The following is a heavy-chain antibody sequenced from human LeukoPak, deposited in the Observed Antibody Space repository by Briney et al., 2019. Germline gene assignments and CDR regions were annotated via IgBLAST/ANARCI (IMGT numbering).Heavy chain of an antibody. Sequence: SGTLSLTCTVSGGSISSGSYYWGWIRQPPGKGLEWIGNIYYSGSTYYNPSLKSRVSISVDTSRNQFSLKLTSVTAADTAVYYCARAPEYGLYYFDYWGQGTLVTVSS. D-gene: IGHD1-14*01. V-gene: IGHV4-39*07. CDR2: IYYSGST. J-gene: IGHJ4*02. CDR3: ARAPEYGLYYFDY. CDR1: GGSISSGSYY.